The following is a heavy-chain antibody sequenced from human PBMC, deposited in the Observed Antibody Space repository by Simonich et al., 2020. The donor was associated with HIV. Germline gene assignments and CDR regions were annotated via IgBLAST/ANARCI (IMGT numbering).Heavy chain of an antibody. CDR3: ARGIPRNYYYFYYMDV. CDR1: GGSISSDY. CDR2: IYYSGST. Sequence: QVQLQESGPGLVKPSETLSLRCTVSGGSISSDYWSWIRQPPGKGLEWIGYIYYSGSTNSNPSLKGRVTISVDTSKNRFSLKLSSVTAADTAVYSCARGIPRNYYYFYYMDVWGKGTTVIVSS. V-gene: IGHV4-59*12. J-gene: IGHJ6*03. D-gene: IGHD1-1*01.